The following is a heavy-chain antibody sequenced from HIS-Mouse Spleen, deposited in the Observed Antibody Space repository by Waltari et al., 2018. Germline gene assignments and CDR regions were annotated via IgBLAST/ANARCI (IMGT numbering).Heavy chain of an antibody. CDR3: ARGASLTGDWYFDL. J-gene: IGHJ2*01. D-gene: IGHD7-27*01. CDR2: IYHSGST. V-gene: IGHV4-34*01. CDR1: GWSFSGYS. Sequence: QVQLQQCGAGLLKPSETLSLTCAVYGWSFSGYSRSWISQPPGKGMEWIGEIYHSGSTNYNPSLKSRVTISVDTSKNQFSLKLSSVTAADTAVYYCARGASLTGDWYFDLWGRGTLVTVSS.